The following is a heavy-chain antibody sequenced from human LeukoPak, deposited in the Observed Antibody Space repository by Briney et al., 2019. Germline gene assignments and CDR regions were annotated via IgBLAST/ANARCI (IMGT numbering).Heavy chain of an antibody. CDR3: VRDELRTTYRFSWDP. Sequence: SETLSLTCTVSGCSICFYFWSWIRQSAGKGLEWIVRINGNGVTNYNPSLKSRVNVSVDKSKRQFSLNLRSVTADDTSVYYCVRDELRTTYRFSWDPWGQGILVTV. CDR2: INGNGVT. CDR1: GCSICFYF. V-gene: IGHV4-4*07. J-gene: IGHJ5*02. D-gene: IGHD3-16*02.